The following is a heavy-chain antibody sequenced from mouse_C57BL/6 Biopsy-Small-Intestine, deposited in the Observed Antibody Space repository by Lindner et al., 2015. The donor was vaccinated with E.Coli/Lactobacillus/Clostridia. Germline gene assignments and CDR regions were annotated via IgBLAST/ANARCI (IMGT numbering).Heavy chain of an antibody. V-gene: IGHV1-47*01. Sequence: QLQESGTEVVKPGASVKMSCKASGHTFTTHPIEWMKQIHGKRLEWIGKIHPYDDDTKYNEKFKGKATSTVEKSSSTVYLELSRLTSDDSAVYYCARGSVFDYWGQGTALTVSS. CDR1: GHTFTTHP. CDR3: ARGSVFDY. J-gene: IGHJ2*01. CDR2: IHPYDDDT.